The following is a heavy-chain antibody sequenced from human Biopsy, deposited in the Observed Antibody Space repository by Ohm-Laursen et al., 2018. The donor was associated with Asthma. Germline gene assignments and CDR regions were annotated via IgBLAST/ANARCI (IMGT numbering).Heavy chain of an antibody. CDR2: ISVYNGNT. CDR1: GYTFNSAG. V-gene: IGHV1-18*01. J-gene: IGHJ6*02. D-gene: IGHD3-10*01. Sequence: SVKVSCKTSGYTFNSAGITRVRQAPGQGLEWMGWISVYNGNTKVAQKLQDRVTMITDTSTSTAYMELRSLRSDDTTVYFCARAVDYSHYYGIDVWGQGTTVTVS. CDR3: ARAVDYSHYYGIDV.